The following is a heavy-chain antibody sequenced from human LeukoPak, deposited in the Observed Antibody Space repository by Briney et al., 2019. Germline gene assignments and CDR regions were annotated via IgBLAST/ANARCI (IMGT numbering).Heavy chain of an antibody. Sequence: SETLPLTCTVSGGSISSSSYYWGWIRQPPGKGLEWIGSIYYRGSTYYNPFLRSRITLSLDTSKSQFSLNLSSVTAADTAVYYCARTGDSSGYYRNAIDYWGQGTLVTVSS. V-gene: IGHV4-39*07. J-gene: IGHJ4*02. D-gene: IGHD3-22*01. CDR1: GGSISSSSYY. CDR2: IYYRGST. CDR3: ARTGDSSGYYRNAIDY.